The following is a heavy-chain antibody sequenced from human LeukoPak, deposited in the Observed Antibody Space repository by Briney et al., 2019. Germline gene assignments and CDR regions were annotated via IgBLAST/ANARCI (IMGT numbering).Heavy chain of an antibody. CDR1: GFTFSSYA. Sequence: GGSLRLSCAASGFTFSSYAMHWVRQAPGKGLEWVAVISYDGSNKYYADSVKGRFTISRDNSKNTPYLQMNSLRAEDTAVYYCARPYSSGWYDYWGQGTLVTVSS. CDR3: ARPYSSGWYDY. CDR2: ISYDGSNK. J-gene: IGHJ4*02. V-gene: IGHV3-30-3*01. D-gene: IGHD6-19*01.